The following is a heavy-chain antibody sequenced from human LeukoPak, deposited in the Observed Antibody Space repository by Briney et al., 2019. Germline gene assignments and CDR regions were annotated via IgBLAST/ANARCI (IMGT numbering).Heavy chain of an antibody. V-gene: IGHV1-8*01. J-gene: IGHJ3*01. CDR1: GYTFTSYD. CDR2: MNPNSDNT. Sequence: ASVKVSCKASGYTFTSYDIHWVRQASGQGLEWMGWMNPNSDNTGYAQKFQGRVTMTRNTSISTAYMELSSLRSEDTAVYYCARVYGEEALDFWGQGTLVTVSS. D-gene: IGHD4-17*01. CDR3: ARVYGEEALDF.